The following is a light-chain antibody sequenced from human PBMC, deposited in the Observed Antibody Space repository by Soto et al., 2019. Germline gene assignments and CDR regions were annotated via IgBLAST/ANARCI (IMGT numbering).Light chain of an antibody. CDR1: QGISSY. J-gene: IGKJ1*01. CDR3: QHLNRDPWK. CDR2: AAS. Sequence: DIQLTQSPSFLSASVGDRVTITCRASQGISSYLAWYQQKPGKVPKLLIYAASTLQSGVPSRFSGSGSGTEFTLTISSLQPEEFESDYCQHLNRDPWKFGQGTTVEI. V-gene: IGKV1-9*01.